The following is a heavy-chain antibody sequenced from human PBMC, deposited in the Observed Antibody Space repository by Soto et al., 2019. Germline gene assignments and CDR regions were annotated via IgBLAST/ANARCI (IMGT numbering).Heavy chain of an antibody. J-gene: IGHJ4*02. CDR2: IRMKVNGSTT. CDR3: ARSGSYYPLDS. Sequence: EVQLEESGGGLVQPGGSLRLSCAASRITFSDHYMDWVRRAPGKGLEWVARIRMKVNGSTTEYAASVKGRFTISRDDSNNSLYLQMNSLKTEDTAVYFFARSGSYYPLDSWGQGTLVTVSS. V-gene: IGHV3-72*01. D-gene: IGHD1-26*01. CDR1: RITFSDHY.